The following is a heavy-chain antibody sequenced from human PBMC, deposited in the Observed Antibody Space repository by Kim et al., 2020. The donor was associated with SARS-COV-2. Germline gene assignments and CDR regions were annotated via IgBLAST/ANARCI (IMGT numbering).Heavy chain of an antibody. CDR3: ARDGYSSGLYYYGMDV. V-gene: IGHV3-30-3*01. Sequence: GGSLRLSCAASGFTFSSYAMHWVRQAPGKGLEWVAVISYDGSNKYYADSVKGRFTISRDNSKNTLYLQMNSLRAEDTAVYYCARDGYSSGLYYYGMDVWGQGTTVTVSS. J-gene: IGHJ6*02. CDR1: GFTFSSYA. D-gene: IGHD6-19*01. CDR2: ISYDGSNK.